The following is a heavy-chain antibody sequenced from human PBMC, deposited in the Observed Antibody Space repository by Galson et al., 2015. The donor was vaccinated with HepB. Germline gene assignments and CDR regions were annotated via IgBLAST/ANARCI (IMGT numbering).Heavy chain of an antibody. D-gene: IGHD6-6*01. CDR1: GYSFTSYW. J-gene: IGHJ4*02. Sequence: QSGAEVKKPGESLKISCTGSGYSFTSYWIGWVRQMPGKGLEWMGIIYPGDSDTRYSPSFQGQVTISADKSISTAYLQWSSLKASDTAMYDCARPGIEYSSSELEEMGDYWGQGTLVTVSS. V-gene: IGHV5-51*01. CDR2: IYPGDSDT. CDR3: ARPGIEYSSSELEEMGDY.